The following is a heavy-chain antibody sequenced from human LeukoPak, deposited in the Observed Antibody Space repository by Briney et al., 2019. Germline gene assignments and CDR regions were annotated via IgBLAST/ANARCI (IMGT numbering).Heavy chain of an antibody. Sequence: GGSLRLSCAASGFTFTTYWMTWVRQAPGKGLEWVATIKQDGSEKYYVDSVKGRFTISRDYAKKSLFLQMNSLRAEDTAVYSCARVHEAYIYGTNNYDYLDVWGKGTTVTVSS. V-gene: IGHV3-7*01. D-gene: IGHD5-18*01. CDR3: ARVHEAYIYGTNNYDYLDV. J-gene: IGHJ6*04. CDR1: GFTFTTYW. CDR2: IKQDGSEK.